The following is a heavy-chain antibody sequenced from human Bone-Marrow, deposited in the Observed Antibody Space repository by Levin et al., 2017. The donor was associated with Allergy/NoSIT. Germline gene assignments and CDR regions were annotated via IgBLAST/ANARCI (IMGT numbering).Heavy chain of an antibody. CDR1: CASVRSGSYY. CDR3: ARGSGGYYYLAATDS. V-gene: IGHV4-31*03. CDR2: IYYTATT. J-gene: IGHJ4*02. Sequence: SQTLSLPCSVSCASVRSGSYYWGWIRQFPGKGLEWIGYIYYTATTYYNPSLKSRLTMSLDTSKNELTLNLKSVTAADTAVYYCARGSGGYYYLAATDSWGQGTLVTVSS. D-gene: IGHD3-10*01.